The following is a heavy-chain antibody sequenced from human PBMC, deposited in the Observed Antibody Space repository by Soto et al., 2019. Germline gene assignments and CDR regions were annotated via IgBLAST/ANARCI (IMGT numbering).Heavy chain of an antibody. J-gene: IGHJ4*02. Sequence: QVQLQESGPGLVKPSGTLSLTCAVSGGSVTNTDWWTWVRQPPGMGLEWVGNISLSGNTNYNPSLEGRAAISLDKSRNQFSLILNSVTAADTAVYYCASRGSSGPFCGQGTLVTVSS. D-gene: IGHD3-22*01. CDR3: ASRGSSGPF. CDR2: ISLSGNT. CDR1: GGSVTNTDW. V-gene: IGHV4-4*02.